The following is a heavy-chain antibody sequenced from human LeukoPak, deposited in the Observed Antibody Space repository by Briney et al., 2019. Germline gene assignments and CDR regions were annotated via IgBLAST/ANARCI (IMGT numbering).Heavy chain of an antibody. J-gene: IGHJ4*02. D-gene: IGHD3-10*01. Sequence: ASGRLSSNASVYTFTTYDVNWGRRATGQRREWMGWMNPTSGNTGSAQKLQCRVIMTRNTSINTAYMDLSSLTSEATAVYYCARGHVWVHHEASGSGSSSGSDYWGQGTLVTVSS. CDR2: MNPTSGNT. V-gene: IGHV1-8*01. CDR1: VYTFTTYD. CDR3: ARGHVWVHHEASGSGSSSGSDY.